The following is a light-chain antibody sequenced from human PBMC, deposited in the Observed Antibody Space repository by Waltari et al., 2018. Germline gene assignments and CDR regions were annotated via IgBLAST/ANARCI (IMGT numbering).Light chain of an antibody. Sequence: QPALTQPASVSGPPGPSIPISCTGTSSDIGRYNYVSWYQQHPGKAPKLLIYDVNNRPSGVSDRFSGSKSANTASLTISGLRAEDEADYYCNSYKSDSSGVFGGGTRLTVL. V-gene: IGLV2-14*03. CDR3: NSYKSDSSGV. CDR1: SSDIGRYNY. CDR2: DVN. J-gene: IGLJ3*02.